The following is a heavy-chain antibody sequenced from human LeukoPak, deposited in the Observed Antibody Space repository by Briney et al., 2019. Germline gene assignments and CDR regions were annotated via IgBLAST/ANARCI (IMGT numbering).Heavy chain of an antibody. Sequence: GGSLRLSCAASGFTFSSYSMTWVRQAPGKGLEWVSYISSSSSTIYYADSVKGRFTISRDNAKNSLYLQMNSLRAEDTAVYYCARVLGYCSGGSCYLDWFDPWGQGTLVTVSS. J-gene: IGHJ5*02. D-gene: IGHD2-15*01. CDR1: GFTFSSYS. CDR2: ISSSSSTI. CDR3: ARVLGYCSGGSCYLDWFDP. V-gene: IGHV3-48*01.